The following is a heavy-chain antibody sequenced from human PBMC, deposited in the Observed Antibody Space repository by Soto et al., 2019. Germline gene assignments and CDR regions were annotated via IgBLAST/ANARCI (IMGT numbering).Heavy chain of an antibody. CDR2: ISYDGSNK. CDR1: GFTFSSYA. J-gene: IGHJ4*02. CDR3: ARDFRGVVTATTFDY. D-gene: IGHD2-21*02. Sequence: QVQLVESGGGVVQPGRSLRLSCAASGFTFSSYAMHWVRQAPGKGLEWVAVISYDGSNKYYADSVKGRFTISRDNSKNPLYLQMNSLRAEDTAVYYCARDFRGVVTATTFDYWGQGTLVTVSS. V-gene: IGHV3-30-3*01.